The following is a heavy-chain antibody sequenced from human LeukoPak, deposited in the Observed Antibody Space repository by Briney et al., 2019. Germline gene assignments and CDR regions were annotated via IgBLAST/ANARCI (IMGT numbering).Heavy chain of an antibody. Sequence: ASETLSLTCTVSGGSISSYYWSWIRQPPGKGLEWIGYIYYSGSTNYNPSLKSRVTISVDTSKNQFSLKLSSVTAADTAVYYCAGEGPDGSGNWGQGTLVTVSS. J-gene: IGHJ4*02. CDR1: GGSISSYY. CDR3: AGEGPDGSGN. V-gene: IGHV4-59*01. CDR2: IYYSGST. D-gene: IGHD3-10*01.